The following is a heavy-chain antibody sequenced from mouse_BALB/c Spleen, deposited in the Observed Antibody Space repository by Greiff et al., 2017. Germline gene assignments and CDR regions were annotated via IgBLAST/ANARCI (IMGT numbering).Heavy chain of an antibody. V-gene: IGHV7-3*02. CDR2: IRNKANGYTT. CDR1: GFTFTDYY. J-gene: IGHJ2*01. D-gene: IGHD1-1*02. Sequence: EVQVVESGGGLVQPGGSLRLSCATSGFTFTDYYMSWVRQPPGKALEWLGFIRNKANGYTTEYSASVKGRFTISRDNSQSILYLQMNTLRAEDSATYYCARAVVGRGYYFDYWGQGTTLTVSS. CDR3: ARAVVGRGYYFDY.